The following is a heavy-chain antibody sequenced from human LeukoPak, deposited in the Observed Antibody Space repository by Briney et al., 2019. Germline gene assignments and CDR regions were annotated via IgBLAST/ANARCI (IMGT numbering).Heavy chain of an antibody. D-gene: IGHD5-18*01. V-gene: IGHV4-34*01. CDR1: GFTFSDYA. CDR2: INHSGST. CDR3: ARGPSYGYGYYYYYYMDV. Sequence: PGGSLRLSCAASGFTFSDYAMSWIRQPPGKGLEWIGEINHSGSTNYNPSLKSRVTISVDTSKNQFSLKLSSATAADTAVYYCARGPSYGYGYYYYYYMDVWGKGTTVTVSS. J-gene: IGHJ6*03.